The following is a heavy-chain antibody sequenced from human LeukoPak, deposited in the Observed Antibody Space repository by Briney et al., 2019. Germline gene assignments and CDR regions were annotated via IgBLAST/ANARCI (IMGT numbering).Heavy chain of an antibody. CDR1: GGSISSSSYY. V-gene: IGHV4-39*07. CDR3: ARAQTPPTPDY. J-gene: IGHJ4*02. Sequence: SETLSLTCTVSGGSISSSSYYWGWIRQPPGKGLEWIGSIYHSGSTYYNPSLKSRVTISVDTSKNQFSLKLSSVTAADTAVYYCARAQTPPTPDYWGQGTLVTVSS. D-gene: IGHD2-15*01. CDR2: IYHSGST.